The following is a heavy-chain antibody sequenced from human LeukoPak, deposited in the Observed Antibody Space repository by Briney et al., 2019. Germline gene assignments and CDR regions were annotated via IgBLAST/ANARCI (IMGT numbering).Heavy chain of an antibody. V-gene: IGHV3-53*01. D-gene: IGHD3-9*01. Sequence: PGGSLRLSCAASGFTVSSNSMTWVRHAPGKGLEWVSVINSTGHTYYSGSVKGRFSSSKDSSKNTLYLQMNSLRAEDTGVYYCARDGGTTGLTGYYYYYMDVGGKGTTVTVSS. CDR1: GFTVSSNS. CDR2: INSTGHT. CDR3: ARDGGTTGLTGYYYYYMDV. J-gene: IGHJ6*03.